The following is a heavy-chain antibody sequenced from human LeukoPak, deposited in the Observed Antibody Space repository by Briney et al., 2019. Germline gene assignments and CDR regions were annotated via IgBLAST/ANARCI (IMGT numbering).Heavy chain of an antibody. V-gene: IGHV3-30*02. D-gene: IGHD3-3*01. J-gene: IGHJ4*02. CDR3: AKEVGDSWSGPDY. CDR2: IRYDGSNK. Sequence: PGGSLRLSCAASGFTFSSYGMHWVRQAPGKGLEWVAFIRYDGSNKYYADSVKGRFTISRDNSKNTLYLQMNSLRAEGTAVYYCAKEVGDSWSGPDYWGQGTLVTVSS. CDR1: GFTFSSYG.